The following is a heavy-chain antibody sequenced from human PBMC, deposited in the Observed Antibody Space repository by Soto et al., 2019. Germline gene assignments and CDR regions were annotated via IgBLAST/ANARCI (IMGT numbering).Heavy chain of an antibody. V-gene: IGHV4-59*11. CDR1: GGSMRGHY. CDR2: IYFSGST. CDR3: ARDMNNWNYDY. J-gene: IGHJ4*02. Sequence: PSETLSLTCTVSGGSMRGHYWGWIRQPPGKGLEWIGYIYFSGSTKYNPSLKSRVTISVDTSKNQLSLRLNSVTAADTAVYYCARDMNNWNYDYWGLGTLVTVSS. D-gene: IGHD1-7*01.